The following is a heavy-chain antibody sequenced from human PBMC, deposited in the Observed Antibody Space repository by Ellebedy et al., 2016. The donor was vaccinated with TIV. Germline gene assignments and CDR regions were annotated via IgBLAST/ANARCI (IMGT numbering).Heavy chain of an antibody. J-gene: IGHJ4*02. CDR3: AQRFGGYDSGY. CDR1: GLTFSSYA. CDR2: ISGSGDAT. V-gene: IGHV3-23*01. Sequence: GESLKISCAASGLTFSSYAMSWVRQAPGKGLEWVSAISGSGDATHYADSVKGRFTIPRDNSKNTLYMQMNSLRAEDTAVYYCAQRFGGYDSGYWGQGTLVTVSS. D-gene: IGHD5-12*01.